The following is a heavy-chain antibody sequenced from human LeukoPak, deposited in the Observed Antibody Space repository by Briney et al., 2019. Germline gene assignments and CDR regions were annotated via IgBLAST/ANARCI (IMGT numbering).Heavy chain of an antibody. CDR2: INWNGGST. V-gene: IGHV3-20*04. J-gene: IGHJ4*02. D-gene: IGHD1-26*01. Sequence: PGGSLRLSCAASGFTFDDYGMSWVRQAPGKGLEWVSGINWNGGSTGYADSVKGRFTISRDNSKNTLYLQMNSLRAEDTAVYYCAKTPPALGYSGSYSFDYWGQGTLVTVSS. CDR1: GFTFDDYG. CDR3: AKTPPALGYSGSYSFDY.